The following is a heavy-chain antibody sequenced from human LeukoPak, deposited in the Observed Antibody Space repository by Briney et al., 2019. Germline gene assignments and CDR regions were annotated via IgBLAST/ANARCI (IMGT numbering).Heavy chain of an antibody. Sequence: PSETLSLTCTVSGGSISSYYWSWIRQPPGKGLEWMGFIYYSGSTNYNPSLKSRVTISVDTSKNQFSLKLSSVTAADTAVYYCARPSLDYGGIDAFDFWGQGTLVTVSS. CDR1: GGSISSYY. J-gene: IGHJ3*01. CDR2: IYYSGST. V-gene: IGHV4-59*08. CDR3: ARPSLDYGGIDAFDF. D-gene: IGHD4-23*01.